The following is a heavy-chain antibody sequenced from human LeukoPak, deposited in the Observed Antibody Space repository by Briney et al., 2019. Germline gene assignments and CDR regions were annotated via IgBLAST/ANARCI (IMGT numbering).Heavy chain of an antibody. CDR2: ISSSGTDK. Sequence: GGSLRLSCAASGFTFSSYSMNWVRQAPGRGLEWVSYISSSGTDKYYADSVRGRFTISRDNAKNSLYLQMNSLRAEDTAVYYCARGGSPNCGGDCFTFDYWGQGTLVTVSS. J-gene: IGHJ4*02. CDR1: GFTFSSYS. D-gene: IGHD2-21*02. V-gene: IGHV3-21*05. CDR3: ARGGSPNCGGDCFTFDY.